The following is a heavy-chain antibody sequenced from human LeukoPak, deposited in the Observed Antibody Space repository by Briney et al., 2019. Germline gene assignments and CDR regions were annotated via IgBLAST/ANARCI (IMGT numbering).Heavy chain of an antibody. D-gene: IGHD2-2*01. Sequence: GGSLRLSCAASGFTFNSYAMSWVRQAPGKGQEWVSAISGSGGSTYYADSVKGRFTISRDNAKNSVYLQMTSLRAEDTALYYCAKDATAVPGTVYMDVWGKGTTVTISS. V-gene: IGHV3-23*01. CDR1: GFTFNSYA. J-gene: IGHJ6*03. CDR2: ISGSGGST. CDR3: AKDATAVPGTVYMDV.